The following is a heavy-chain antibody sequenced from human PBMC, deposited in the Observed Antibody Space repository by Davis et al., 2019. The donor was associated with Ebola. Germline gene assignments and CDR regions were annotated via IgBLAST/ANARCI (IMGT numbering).Heavy chain of an antibody. CDR3: AKSGLSFGVVKYHYGMDV. D-gene: IGHD3-3*01. CDR2: ISYDGRNK. J-gene: IGHJ6*04. Sequence: GESLKISCAASGFTFSSYGMHWVRQAPGKGLEWVAVISYDGRNKYYADSVKGRFTISRDNSKKTLYLQMNSLRAEDTAVYYCAKSGLSFGVVKYHYGMDVWGKGTTVTVSS. V-gene: IGHV3-30*18. CDR1: GFTFSSYG.